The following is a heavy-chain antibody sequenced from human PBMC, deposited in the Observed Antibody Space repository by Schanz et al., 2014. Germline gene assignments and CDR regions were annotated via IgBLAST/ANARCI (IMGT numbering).Heavy chain of an antibody. CDR3: ARDHTTESYYCAGPHIDY. CDR2: ISGSGGST. Sequence: EVQLVQSGGGLVQPGGSLRLSCAASEFTFSTDAMSWVRQAPGKGLEWVSAISGSGGSTYYADSVKGRFTISRDNSKNTQYLQMNSLRAEDTAVYYCARDHTTESYYCAGPHIDYWGQGTLLTVSS. V-gene: IGHV3-23*04. CDR1: EFTFSTDA. D-gene: IGHD1-26*01. J-gene: IGHJ4*02.